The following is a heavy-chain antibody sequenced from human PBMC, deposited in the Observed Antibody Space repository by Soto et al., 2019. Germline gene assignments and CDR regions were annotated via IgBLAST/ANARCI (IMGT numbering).Heavy chain of an antibody. V-gene: IGHV1-58*01. J-gene: IGHJ6*02. CDR2: IVVGSGNT. D-gene: IGHD3-22*01. CDR1: GFTFTSTA. CDR3: AADQYYYDSSGYYEGPTYGMDV. Sequence: TSVKGSCKASGFTFTSTAVRWVRQARGQRLEWIGWIVVGSGNTNYAQKFQERVTITRDMSTSTAYMELSSLRSEDTAVYYCAADQYYYDSSGYYEGPTYGMDVWGQGTTVTVSS.